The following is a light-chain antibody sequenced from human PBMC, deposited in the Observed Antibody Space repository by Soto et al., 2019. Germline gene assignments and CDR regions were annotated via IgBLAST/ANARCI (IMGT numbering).Light chain of an antibody. Sequence: DIQMTQSPSALSASIRDRVTITCRASQGIGNYVAWFQVKPGKVPKRLIYAASSLQSGVPSRFSGYGSGTEFTLTISSLQPEDSAIYYCLQHNSYPLPFGGGTKVDIK. V-gene: IGKV1-17*03. CDR1: QGIGNY. CDR3: LQHNSYPLP. J-gene: IGKJ4*01. CDR2: AAS.